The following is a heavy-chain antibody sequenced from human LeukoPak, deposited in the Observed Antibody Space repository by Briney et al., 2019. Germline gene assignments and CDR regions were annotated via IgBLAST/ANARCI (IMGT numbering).Heavy chain of an antibody. V-gene: IGHV3-23*01. CDR3: ARLDSSEQISYPFVDV. CDR1: GFTFSSYA. Sequence: GGSLRLSCAASGFTFSSYAMSWVRQAPGKGLEWVSAISGSGGSTYYADSVKGRFTISRDNSKNTLYLQMNSLRAEDTAVYYCARLDSSEQISYPFVDVWGQGTTVTVSS. CDR2: ISGSGGST. J-gene: IGHJ6*02. D-gene: IGHD3-22*01.